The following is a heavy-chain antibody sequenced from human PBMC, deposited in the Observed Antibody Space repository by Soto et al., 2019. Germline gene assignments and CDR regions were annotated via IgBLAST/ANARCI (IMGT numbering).Heavy chain of an antibody. CDR3: ARDRYSRLANEYYFDY. CDR1: EFTFSDYY. D-gene: IGHD6-13*01. Sequence: GGSLRLSCAASEFTFSDYYMSWIRQAPGKGLEWVSYISSSSSYTNYADSVKGRFTISRDNAKNSLYLQMNSLRAEDTAVYYCARDRYSRLANEYYFDYWGQGTLVTVSS. V-gene: IGHV3-11*06. J-gene: IGHJ4*02. CDR2: ISSSSSYT.